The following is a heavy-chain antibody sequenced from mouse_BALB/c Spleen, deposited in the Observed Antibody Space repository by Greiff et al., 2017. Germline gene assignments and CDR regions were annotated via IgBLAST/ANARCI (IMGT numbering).Heavy chain of an antibody. V-gene: IGHV1-67*01. D-gene: IGHD2-4*01. CDR2: ISTYYGNT. Sequence: QVQLQQSGPELVRPGVSVKISCKGSSYTFTDYAMHWVKQSHAKSLEWIGVISTYYGNTNYNQKFKGKATMTVDKSSSTAYMELARLTSEDSAVYYCAREGDMITTPAWFAYWGQGTLVTVSA. CDR1: SYTFTDYA. CDR3: AREGDMITTPAWFAY. J-gene: IGHJ3*01.